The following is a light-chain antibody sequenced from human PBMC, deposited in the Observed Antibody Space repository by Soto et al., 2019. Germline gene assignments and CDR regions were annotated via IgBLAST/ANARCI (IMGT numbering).Light chain of an antibody. CDR2: SNN. V-gene: IGLV1-44*01. J-gene: IGLJ2*01. CDR1: SSNIGSNT. Sequence: QSVLTQPPSASGTPGRRVTIPCSGSSSNIGSNTVNWYQQVPGTAPKLLIYSNNQRPSGVPDRFSGSKSGTSASLAISGLQSEDEADYYCAAWDATLNGLFGGGTKLTVL. CDR3: AAWDATLNGL.